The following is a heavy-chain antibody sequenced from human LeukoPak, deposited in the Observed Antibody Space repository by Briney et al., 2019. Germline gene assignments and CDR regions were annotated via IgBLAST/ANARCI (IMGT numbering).Heavy chain of an antibody. CDR1: GGSFSGYY. CDR3: ARGGLYDSSGYYWPYFDY. V-gene: IGHV4-34*01. Sequence: PATLSLTCAVYGGSFSGYYWSWIRQPPGKGLEWTGEFKSSGSTNYNPSLKSRVTISVDTSKNQFSLKLSSVTAADTAVYYCARGGLYDSSGYYWPYFDYWGQGTLGTLSS. CDR2: FKSSGST. D-gene: IGHD3-22*01. J-gene: IGHJ4*02.